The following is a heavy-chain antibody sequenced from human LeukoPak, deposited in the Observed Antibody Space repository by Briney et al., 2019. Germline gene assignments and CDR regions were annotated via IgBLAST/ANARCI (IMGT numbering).Heavy chain of an antibody. J-gene: IGHJ4*02. V-gene: IGHV4-39*07. CDR3: ARDPGGPVVATIDY. CDR2: IYYSGST. Sequence: PSETLSLTCTVSGGSISSSSYYWGWIRQPPGKGLEWIGSIYYSGSTYYNPSLKSRVTILVDTSKNQFSLKLSSVTAADTAVYYCARDPGGPVVATIDYWGQGALVTVSS. D-gene: IGHD5-12*01. CDR1: GGSISSSSYY.